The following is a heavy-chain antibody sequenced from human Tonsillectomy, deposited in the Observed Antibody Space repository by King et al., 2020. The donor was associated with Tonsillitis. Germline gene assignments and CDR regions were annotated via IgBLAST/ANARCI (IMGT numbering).Heavy chain of an antibody. CDR3: ARGGSHYGLDV. CDR1: GGSISSYGYF. V-gene: IGHV4-31*03. Sequence: QLQESGPGLVKPSQTLSLTCTVSGGSISSYGYFWSWIRQHPGKGLEWIGYIYFSGATYYNPSLKSRVIISVDTPKNQFSLKLNSVTAAATAVYYCARGGSHYGLDVWGQGTTVIVSS. D-gene: IGHD1-26*01. CDR2: IYFSGAT. J-gene: IGHJ6*02.